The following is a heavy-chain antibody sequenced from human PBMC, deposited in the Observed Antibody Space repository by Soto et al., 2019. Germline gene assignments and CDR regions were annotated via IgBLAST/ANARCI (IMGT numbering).Heavy chain of an antibody. D-gene: IGHD3-10*01. CDR2: VSPYSNIT. Sequence: QMQLVQSGAEVKKPGAAVTVSCKASDYIFTTYGISWVRQAPVQGLEWMGWVSPYSNITNYAQKFQGRVTMTTETSTSTVYMEQRSPRSDDTAMYYCARNGESDLGLNYYFDYGIDVCGQGTSVTVSS. CDR1: DYIFTTYG. V-gene: IGHV1-18*01. CDR3: ARNGESDLGLNYYFDYGIDV. J-gene: IGHJ6*02.